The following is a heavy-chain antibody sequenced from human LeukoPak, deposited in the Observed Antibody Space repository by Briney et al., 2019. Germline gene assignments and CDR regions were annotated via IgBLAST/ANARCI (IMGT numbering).Heavy chain of an antibody. V-gene: IGHV3-48*04. J-gene: IGHJ4*02. Sequence: GGSLRLSCAASGFTFSSYAMSWVRQAPGKGLEWVSYMSSSDSTIYYADSVKGRFTISRDNAKNSLHLQMNSLRAEDTAVYYCARDTGLAGPCDYWGQGTLVTVSS. CDR2: MSSSDSTI. CDR1: GFTFSSYA. CDR3: ARDTGLAGPCDY.